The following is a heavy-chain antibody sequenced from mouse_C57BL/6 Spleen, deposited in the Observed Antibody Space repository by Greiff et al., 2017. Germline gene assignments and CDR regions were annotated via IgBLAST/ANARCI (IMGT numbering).Heavy chain of an antibody. J-gene: IGHJ3*01. V-gene: IGHV1-63*01. Sequence: QVQLQQSGAELVRPGTSVKMSCKASGYTFTNYGIGWAKQRPGHGLEWIGDIYPGGGYTNYNGKFKGKATLTADKSSSTAYMQFSSLTSEDSAIYYCARSGTGGWFAYWGQGTLVTVSA. CDR2: IYPGGGYT. CDR1: GYTFTNYG. D-gene: IGHD3-3*01. CDR3: ARSGTGGWFAY.